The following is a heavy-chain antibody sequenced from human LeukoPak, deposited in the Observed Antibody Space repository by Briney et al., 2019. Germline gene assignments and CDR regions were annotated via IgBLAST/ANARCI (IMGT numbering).Heavy chain of an antibody. V-gene: IGHV3-21*01. Sequence: GGSLRLSCAASEFTFSTYSMNWVRQAPGKGLEWVSTISSTSSYIYYADSVKGRFTISRDNAKNSLDLQMNSLRAEDTAVYYCAKAGSGYDSTSHYFYYMDVWGKGTTVTVSS. CDR3: AKAGSGYDSTSHYFYYMDV. J-gene: IGHJ6*03. CDR2: ISSTSSYI. CDR1: EFTFSTYS. D-gene: IGHD5-12*01.